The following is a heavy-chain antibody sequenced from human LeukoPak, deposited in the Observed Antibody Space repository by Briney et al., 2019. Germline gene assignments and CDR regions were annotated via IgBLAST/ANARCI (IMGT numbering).Heavy chain of an antibody. D-gene: IGHD2/OR15-2a*01. Sequence: ASVKVSCKASGYTFTSYAMHWVRQAPGQRLEWMGWINAGNGNTKYSQKFQGRVTITRDTSASTAYMELSSLRSEDTAVYYCARSIIIVPNTSYYYYYMDVWGQGTTVTVSS. V-gene: IGHV1-3*01. CDR2: INAGNGNT. J-gene: IGHJ6*02. CDR3: ARSIIIVPNTSYYYYYMDV. CDR1: GYTFTSYA.